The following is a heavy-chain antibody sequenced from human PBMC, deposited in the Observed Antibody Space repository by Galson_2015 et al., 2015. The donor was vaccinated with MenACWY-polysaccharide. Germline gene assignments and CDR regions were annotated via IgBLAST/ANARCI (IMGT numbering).Heavy chain of an antibody. V-gene: IGHV3-23*01. D-gene: IGHD3/OR15-3a*01. CDR1: GFTFTNYG. CDR2: ISGGGGGT. Sequence: SLRLSCAASGFTFTNYGMNWVRQAPGKGLEWVSTISGGGGGTYYADSVKGRFTISRDNSKNTLYLQMNSLRAEDTAIYYCAKGRTGWYSDYWGQGTLVTVSS. CDR3: AKGRTGWYSDY. J-gene: IGHJ4*02.